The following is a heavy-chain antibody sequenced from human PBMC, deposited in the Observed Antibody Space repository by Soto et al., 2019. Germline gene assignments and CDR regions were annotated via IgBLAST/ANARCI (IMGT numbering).Heavy chain of an antibody. CDR2: IYYSGST. D-gene: IGHD5-12*01. V-gene: IGHV4-59*01. CDR1: GGSISSYY. CDR3: ATSRDGYKKAAFDI. J-gene: IGHJ3*02. Sequence: SETLSLTCTVSGGSISSYYWSWIRQPPGKGLEWIGYIYYSGSTNYNPSLKSRVTISVDTSKNQFSLKLSSVTAADTAVYYCATSRDGYKKAAFDIWGHGTMVTVSS.